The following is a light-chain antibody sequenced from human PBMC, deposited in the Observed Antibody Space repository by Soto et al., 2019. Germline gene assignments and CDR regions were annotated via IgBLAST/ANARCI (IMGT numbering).Light chain of an antibody. CDR2: GAS. CDR3: HQYGSSPST. CDR1: QRVSSSY. V-gene: IGKV3-20*01. Sequence: EIVLTQSPGTLSLSPGARATLSCRASQRVSSSYLAWYQQKPGQAPRLLIYGASSRATGIPDRISGSGSGTEFTLTISRLEPEDFAVYYCHQYGSSPSTFGQGTEVEIK. J-gene: IGKJ1*01.